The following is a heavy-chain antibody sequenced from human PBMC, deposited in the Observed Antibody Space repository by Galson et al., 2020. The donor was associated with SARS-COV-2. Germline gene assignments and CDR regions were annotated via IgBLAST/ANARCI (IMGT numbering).Heavy chain of an antibody. J-gene: IGHJ3*02. CDR3: ARGRSSMILLQTDAFDI. CDR1: GITFSRYG. V-gene: IGHV3-33*01. Sequence: GGSLRLSCAASGITFSRYGMHWVRQAPGKGLEWVAVIWYDGSNKYCGDSVKGRFTISRDNSGDTLYLQMNSLRAEDTAVYYCARGRSSMILLQTDAFDIWGQGTMVTVSS. D-gene: IGHD3-16*01. CDR2: IWYDGSNK.